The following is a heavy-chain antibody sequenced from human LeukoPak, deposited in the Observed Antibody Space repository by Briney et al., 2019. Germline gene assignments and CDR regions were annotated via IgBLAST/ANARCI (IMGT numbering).Heavy chain of an antibody. J-gene: IGHJ5*01. CDR1: GFTFRSHA. Sequence: PGGSLRLSCAASGFTFRSHAMSWVRQAPGKGLEWVSGISGSGGTTYYADSVKGRFTISTDNSKNTLYLQMNSLRAEDTAVYYCAKENVAGDLPDNWFDSWGQGTLVTVSS. CDR3: AKENVAGDLPDNWFDS. D-gene: IGHD2-21*01. CDR2: ISGSGGTT. V-gene: IGHV3-23*01.